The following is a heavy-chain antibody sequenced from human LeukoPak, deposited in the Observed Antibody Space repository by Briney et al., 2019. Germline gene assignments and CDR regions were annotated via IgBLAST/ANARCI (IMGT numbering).Heavy chain of an antibody. J-gene: IGHJ5*02. V-gene: IGHV4-34*01. Sequence: KSSETLSLTCAVYGGSFSGYYWSWIRQPPGKGLEWIGEINHSGSTNYNPSLKSRVTISVDTSKNQFFLEMSCVTAADTAVYYCARVGIAARTLYTWFDPWGQGTLVTVSS. D-gene: IGHD6-6*01. CDR3: ARVGIAARTLYTWFDP. CDR1: GGSFSGYY. CDR2: INHSGST.